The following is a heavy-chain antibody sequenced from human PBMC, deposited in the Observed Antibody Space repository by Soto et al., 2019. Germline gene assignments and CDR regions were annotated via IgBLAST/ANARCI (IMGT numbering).Heavy chain of an antibody. V-gene: IGHV1-69*01. Sequence: QVQLVQSGAEVKKPVSSVKVSCKDSGGTFSSYAISWVRQAPGQGLEWMGGIIPIFGTSNYAQKFQGRVTITADESTSTAYMELSSLRSEDTAVYYCARDIIAAAGTPRFDPWGQGTLVTVSS. CDR3: ARDIIAAAGTPRFDP. CDR1: GGTFSSYA. J-gene: IGHJ5*02. CDR2: IIPIFGTS. D-gene: IGHD6-13*01.